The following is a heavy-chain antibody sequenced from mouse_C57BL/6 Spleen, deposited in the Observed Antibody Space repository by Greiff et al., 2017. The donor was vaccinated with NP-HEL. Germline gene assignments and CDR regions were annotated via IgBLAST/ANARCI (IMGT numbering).Heavy chain of an antibody. D-gene: IGHD2-3*01. Sequence: EVHLVESGGGLVQPGESLKLSCESNEYEFPSHDMSWVRKTPEKRLELVAAINSDGGSTYYPDTMERRFIISRDNTKNTLYLQMSSLRSEDTALYYCASGDGYYWYFDVWGTGTTVTVSS. V-gene: IGHV5-2*01. CDR3: ASGDGYYWYFDV. J-gene: IGHJ1*03. CDR2: INSDGGST. CDR1: EYEFPSHD.